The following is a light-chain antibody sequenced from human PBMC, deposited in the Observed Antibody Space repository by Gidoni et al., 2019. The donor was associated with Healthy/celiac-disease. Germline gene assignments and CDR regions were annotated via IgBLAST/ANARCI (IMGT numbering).Light chain of an antibody. CDR2: GAS. Sequence: EIVLTQSPGTLSLSPGERPTLSCRASQSVSSSYLAWYQQKPGQAPRLLIYGASSRATGIPDRFSGSGSGTDFTLTISRLEPEDFAVYYCQQYGSSPRTFXXXTKVEIK. CDR3: QQYGSSPRT. J-gene: IGKJ1*01. CDR1: QSVSSSY. V-gene: IGKV3-20*01.